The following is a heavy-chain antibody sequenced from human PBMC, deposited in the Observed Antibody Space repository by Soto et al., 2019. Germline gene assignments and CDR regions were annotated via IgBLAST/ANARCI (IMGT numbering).Heavy chain of an antibody. CDR1: GFTFSNSA. D-gene: IGHD3-10*01. Sequence: PGGSLRLSCSASGFTFSNSAMHWVRQAPGRGLEYLAFINSNGRNKFYGDSVEGRFTVSRDNSKNTLYLQLSSLRTDDTALYYCVKDSEPPPYGSGSYPPSWGPGTPVTVSS. V-gene: IGHV3-64D*06. J-gene: IGHJ5*01. CDR3: VKDSEPPPYGSGSYPPS. CDR2: INSNGRNK.